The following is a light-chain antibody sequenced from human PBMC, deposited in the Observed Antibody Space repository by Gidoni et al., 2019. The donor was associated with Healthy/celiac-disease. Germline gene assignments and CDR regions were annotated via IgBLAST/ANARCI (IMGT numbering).Light chain of an antibody. V-gene: IGLV3-25*03. Sequence: SYELTQPPSVSVSPGQTARITCSGDALPKQYAYWYQQKPGQAPVLVIYKDSERPSGIPERFSVSSSGTTVTLTISGVQAEDEADYYCQSADSSGTPYVVFGGGTKLTVL. CDR2: KDS. CDR3: QSADSSGTPYVV. CDR1: ALPKQY. J-gene: IGLJ2*01.